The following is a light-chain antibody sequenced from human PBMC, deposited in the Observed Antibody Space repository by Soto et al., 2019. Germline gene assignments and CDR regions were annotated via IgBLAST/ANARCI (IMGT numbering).Light chain of an antibody. Sequence: QSVLTQPPSASGTPGQRVTISCSGSSSNIGSNAVNWYQQFPGTAPKLLIYTDNQRPSGVPARFSGSKSGTSASLAISGPQSESEADYLCAAWDCSLNAYVFGTGIKLTVL. CDR3: AAWDCSLNAYV. V-gene: IGLV1-44*01. CDR2: TDN. J-gene: IGLJ1*01. CDR1: SSNIGSNA.